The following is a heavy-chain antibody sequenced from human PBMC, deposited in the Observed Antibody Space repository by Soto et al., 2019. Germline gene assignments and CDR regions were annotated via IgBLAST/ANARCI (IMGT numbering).Heavy chain of an antibody. CDR3: VNRPTTEEDGAFDI. Sequence: GGSLRLSCSASGCTFSSYAMHWVRQAPGKGLEYVSAISSNGGSTYYADSVKGRFPISRDNSTNTLYLQMSSLRAEDTAVYYCVNRPTTEEDGAFDIWGQGTMVTVSS. CDR1: GCTFSSYA. V-gene: IGHV3-64D*08. CDR2: ISSNGGST. D-gene: IGHD2-15*01. J-gene: IGHJ3*02.